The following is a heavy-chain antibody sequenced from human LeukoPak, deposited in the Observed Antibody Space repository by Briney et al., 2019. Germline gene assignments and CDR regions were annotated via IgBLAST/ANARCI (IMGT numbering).Heavy chain of an antibody. J-gene: IGHJ6*03. D-gene: IGHD3-3*01. CDR3: ARAVKRSYDFWSGYYDYYYYHMDV. Sequence: SETLSLTCTVSGGSISRYYWSWIRQPPGKGLEWIGSIYHSGSTYYNPSLKSRVTISVDTSKNQFSLKLSSVTAADTAVYYCARAVKRSYDFWSGYYDYYYYHMDVWGKGTTVTVSS. CDR1: GGSISRYY. CDR2: IYHSGST. V-gene: IGHV4-38-2*02.